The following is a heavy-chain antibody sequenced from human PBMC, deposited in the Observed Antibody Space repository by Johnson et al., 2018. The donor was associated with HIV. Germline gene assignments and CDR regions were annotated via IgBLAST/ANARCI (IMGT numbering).Heavy chain of an antibody. CDR2: INWNGGST. CDR3: ARGGDIVPVVYAMGHDAFEI. J-gene: IGHJ3*02. Sequence: MLLVESGGGVVRPGGSLRLSCAASGFTFDDYGMSWVRQAPGKGLEWVSGINWNGGSTGYADSVKGRFTISRDNAKNSLYLQMNSLRAEDTALYYCARGGDIVPVVYAMGHDAFEIWGQGTMVTVSS. CDR1: GFTFDDYG. V-gene: IGHV3-20*04. D-gene: IGHD2-8*02.